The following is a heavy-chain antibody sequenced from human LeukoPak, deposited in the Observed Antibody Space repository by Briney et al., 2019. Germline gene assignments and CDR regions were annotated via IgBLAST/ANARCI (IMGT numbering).Heavy chain of an antibody. CDR2: IWYDGSNK. Sequence: GRSLRLSCAASGFTFSSYGMHWVRQAPGKGLGWVAVIWYDGSNKYYADSVKGRFTISRDNSKNTLYLQMNSLRAEDTAVYYCARNQGSSWYPTFQHWGQGTLVTVSS. J-gene: IGHJ1*01. CDR3: ARNQGSSWYPTFQH. V-gene: IGHV3-33*01. CDR1: GFTFSSYG. D-gene: IGHD6-13*01.